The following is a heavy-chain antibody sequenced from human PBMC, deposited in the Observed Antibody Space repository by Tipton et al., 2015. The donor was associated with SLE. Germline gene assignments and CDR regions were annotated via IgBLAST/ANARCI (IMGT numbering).Heavy chain of an antibody. J-gene: IGHJ3*01. V-gene: IGHV4-34*12. CDR2: IIHSGST. D-gene: IGHD2-2*01. CDR1: GGSFSDYY. Sequence: TLSLTCAVYGGSFSDYYWGWIRQPPGKGLEWIGEIIHSGSTNYNPSLKSRVTMSVDTSKSQFSLKLTFVSAADTAIYYCARMGLCTTTTCNEGAFDVWGQGSMVTVSS. CDR3: ARMGLCTTTTCNEGAFDV.